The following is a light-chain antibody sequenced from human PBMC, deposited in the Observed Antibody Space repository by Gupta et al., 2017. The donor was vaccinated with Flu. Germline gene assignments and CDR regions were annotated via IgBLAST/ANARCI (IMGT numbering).Light chain of an antibody. J-gene: IGLJ2*01. Sequence: HSALTHPASVSGPPGQSLTISCTGTSSDVGSYNLVSWYQQHPGKAPKLIIYEAKKRPSGVSNRFSGSKAGNTASLTIAGLQAEDEADYYCCSYAGSTTLVFGGGTQVTVL. V-gene: IGLV2-23*01. CDR1: SSDVGSYNL. CDR3: CSYAGSTTLV. CDR2: EAK.